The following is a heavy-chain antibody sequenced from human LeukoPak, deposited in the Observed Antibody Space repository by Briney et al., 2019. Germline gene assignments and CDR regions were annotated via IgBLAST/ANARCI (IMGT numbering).Heavy chain of an antibody. CDR1: GGTFSSYA. J-gene: IGHJ4*02. CDR2: IIPIFGTA. Sequence: ASVKVSCKASGGTFSSYAISWVRQAPGQGLEWMGGIIPIFGTANYAQKFQGRVTITADKSTSTAYMELSSLRSEDTAVYYCAREGGYSYGYALDYWGQGTLVTVSS. V-gene: IGHV1-69*06. CDR3: AREGGYSYGYALDY. D-gene: IGHD5-18*01.